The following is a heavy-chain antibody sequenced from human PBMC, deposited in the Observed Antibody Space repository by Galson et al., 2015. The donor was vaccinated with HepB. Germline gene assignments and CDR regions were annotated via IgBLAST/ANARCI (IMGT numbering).Heavy chain of an antibody. CDR3: ARVRGYSSGWYAGYYYGMDV. J-gene: IGHJ6*02. CDR2: MNPNSGNT. CDR1: GSTFTSYD. V-gene: IGHV1-8*01. Sequence: SVKVSCKASGSTFTSYDINWVRQATGQGLEWMGWMNPNSGNTGYAQKFQGRVTMTRNTSISTAYMELSSLRSEDTAVYYCARVRGYSSGWYAGYYYGMDVWGQGTTVTVSS. D-gene: IGHD6-19*01.